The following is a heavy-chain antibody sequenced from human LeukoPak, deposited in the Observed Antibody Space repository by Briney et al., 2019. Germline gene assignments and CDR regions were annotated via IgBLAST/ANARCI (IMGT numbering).Heavy chain of an antibody. CDR2: IDPSDSYT. D-gene: IGHD1-26*01. V-gene: IGHV5-10-1*01. J-gene: IGHJ4*02. CDR1: GYNFSGYW. Sequence: GESLQISCEGSGYNFSGYWMSWARQMPGKGLEWMGRIDPSDSYTNYSPSFQGHVTISTDTSIGTAYLQWSSLKASDTAKYYCARLVGGTVDYWGQGTLVTVSP. CDR3: ARLVGGTVDY.